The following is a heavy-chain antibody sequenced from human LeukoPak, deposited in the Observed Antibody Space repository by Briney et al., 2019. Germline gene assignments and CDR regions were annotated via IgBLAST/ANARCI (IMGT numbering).Heavy chain of an antibody. V-gene: IGHV4-34*01. CDR2: INHSGST. CDR3: ARAQISGLDY. CDR1: GGSFSGYH. Sequence: SETLSLTCAVYGGSFSGYHWSWIRQPPGKGLEWIGEINHSGSTNYNPSLKSRVTISVDTSKNQFSLKLSSVTAADTAVYYCARAQISGLDYWGQGTLVTVSS. J-gene: IGHJ4*02. D-gene: IGHD3-10*01.